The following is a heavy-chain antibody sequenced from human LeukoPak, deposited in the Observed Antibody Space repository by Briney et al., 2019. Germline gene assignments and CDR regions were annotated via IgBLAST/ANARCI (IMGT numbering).Heavy chain of an antibody. Sequence: PGGSLRLSCAASGFTFSSYSMNWVRQAPGKGLEWVSSISSSSSYIYYADSVKGRFTISRDNAKNSLYLQMNSLRAEDTAVYYCARGQGFCSGGSCNYDAFDIWGQGTMVTVSS. CDR3: ARGQGFCSGGSCNYDAFDI. CDR1: GFTFSSYS. CDR2: ISSSSSYI. J-gene: IGHJ3*02. V-gene: IGHV3-21*01. D-gene: IGHD2-15*01.